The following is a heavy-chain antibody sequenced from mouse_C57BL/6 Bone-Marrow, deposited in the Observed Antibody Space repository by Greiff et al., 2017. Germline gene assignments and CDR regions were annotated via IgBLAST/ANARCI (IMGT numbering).Heavy chain of an antibody. V-gene: IGHV5-4*01. Sequence: EVMLVESGGGLVKPGGSLKLSCAASGFTFSSYAMSWVRQTPEKRLEWVATISDGGSYTYYPDNVEGRFTISRDNAKNNLYLQMSHLKSEDTAMYYCARDYYGSSYWGQGTTLTVSS. CDR2: ISDGGSYT. D-gene: IGHD1-1*01. CDR3: ARDYYGSSY. CDR1: GFTFSSYA. J-gene: IGHJ2*01.